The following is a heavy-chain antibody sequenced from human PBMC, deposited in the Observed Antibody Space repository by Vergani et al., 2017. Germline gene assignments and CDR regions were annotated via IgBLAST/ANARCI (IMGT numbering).Heavy chain of an antibody. J-gene: IGHJ4*02. V-gene: IGHV4-38-2*01. D-gene: IGHD3-9*01. CDR2: IYRTGRT. Sequence: QVQLQESGPGLVKPSETLSLTCAVSGFSIDNGYYWDWIRQPPGKGLEWIGSIYRTGRTHFNPSLKSRVTISVNTSNNHFSLRLNSLTAADTAVYYCSRRSGIVYVIFMVTQYFFDFWGQGTLVTVSS. CDR3: SRRSGIVYVIFMVTQYFFDF. CDR1: GFSIDNGYY.